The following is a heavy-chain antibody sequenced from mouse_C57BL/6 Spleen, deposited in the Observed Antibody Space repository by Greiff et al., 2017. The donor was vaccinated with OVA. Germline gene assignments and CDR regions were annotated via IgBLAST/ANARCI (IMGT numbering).Heavy chain of an antibody. Sequence: QVQLQQPGAELVKPGASVKLSCKASGYTFTSYWMHWVKQRPGQGLEWIGMIHPNSGSTNYNEKFKSKATLTVDKSSSTAYMQLSSLTSEDSAVYYCARGYYGYDGGYFDVWGTGTTVTVSS. CDR2: IHPNSGST. CDR3: ARGYYGYDGGYFDV. CDR1: GYTFTSYW. D-gene: IGHD2-14*01. J-gene: IGHJ1*03. V-gene: IGHV1-64*01.